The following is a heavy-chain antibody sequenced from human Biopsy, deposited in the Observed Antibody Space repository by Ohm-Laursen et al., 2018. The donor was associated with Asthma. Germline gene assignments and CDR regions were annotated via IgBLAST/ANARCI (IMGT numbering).Heavy chain of an antibody. Sequence: EASVTVSCEIYGYSLTDLSMHWVRQAPGQGLEWMGGHDHEEGGTVNARRFQGRVTMTEDTSTDTAYMELSSLSSDDTAVYYCASDFPKDYVRYNFQFWGQGTLVTVSS. CDR3: ASDFPKDYVRYNFQF. J-gene: IGHJ4*02. D-gene: IGHD4-17*01. V-gene: IGHV1-24*01. CDR1: GYSLTDLS. CDR2: HDHEEGGT.